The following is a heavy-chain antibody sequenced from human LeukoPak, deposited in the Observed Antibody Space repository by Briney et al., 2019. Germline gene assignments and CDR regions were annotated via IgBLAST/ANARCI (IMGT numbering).Heavy chain of an antibody. D-gene: IGHD6-13*01. Sequence: GGSLRLSCAASGFTFRSYGMHWVRQAPGKGLEWVAFIRYDGSNKYYADSVKGRFTISRDNSKNTLYLQVNSLRAEDTAVYYCAKGLWGSSWYGVDYWGQGTLVTVSS. V-gene: IGHV3-30*02. CDR2: IRYDGSNK. J-gene: IGHJ4*02. CDR1: GFTFRSYG. CDR3: AKGLWGSSWYGVDY.